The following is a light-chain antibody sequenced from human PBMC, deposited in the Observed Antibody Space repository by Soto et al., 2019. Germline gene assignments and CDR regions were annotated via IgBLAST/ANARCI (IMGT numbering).Light chain of an antibody. CDR2: EVS. J-gene: IGLJ1*01. Sequence: QSVLTQPASVSGSPGQSITISCTGTSSDVGGYKYVTGYQQNPGKAPKVLIYEVSNRFSGVSNRFSGSKSGNTASLTISGLQAEDEADYFCSSYTSTNTYVFGSGTKVTVL. CDR1: SSDVGGYKY. V-gene: IGLV2-14*01. CDR3: SSYTSTNTYV.